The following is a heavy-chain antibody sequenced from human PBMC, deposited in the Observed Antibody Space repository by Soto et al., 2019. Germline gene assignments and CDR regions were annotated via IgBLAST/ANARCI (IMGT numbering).Heavy chain of an antibody. CDR2: INQDGSDK. CDR1: GFTFRSYW. V-gene: IGHV3-7*01. CDR3: ARVWNDGRIDY. J-gene: IGHJ4*02. Sequence: EVQLVESGGGLVQPGGSLRLSCAGSGFTFRSYWMSWVRQAPGKGLEWVANINQDGSDKFYMDSMKGRFTISRDNAENSLYLQMNSLRAEDTAVYYCARVWNDGRIDYWGQGTLVTVSP. D-gene: IGHD1-1*01.